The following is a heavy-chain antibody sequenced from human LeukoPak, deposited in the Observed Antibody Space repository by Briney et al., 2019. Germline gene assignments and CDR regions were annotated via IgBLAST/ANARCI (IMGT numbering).Heavy chain of an antibody. D-gene: IGHD7-27*01. CDR1: GFTFSNAW. Sequence: GGSLRLSCAASGFTFSNAWMSWVRQAPGKGLEWVGRIKSKTDGGTTDYAAPVRGRFTISRDDSKNTLYLQMNSLRAEDTAVYYCAKFADPGVWGQGTMVTVSS. J-gene: IGHJ3*01. V-gene: IGHV3-15*01. CDR3: AKFADPGV. CDR2: IKSKTDGGTT.